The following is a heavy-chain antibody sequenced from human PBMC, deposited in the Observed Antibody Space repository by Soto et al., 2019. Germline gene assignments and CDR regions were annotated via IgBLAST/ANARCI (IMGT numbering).Heavy chain of an antibody. CDR1: GGSISGGNYY. Sequence: SETLSLTCTVSGGSISGGNYYWSWIRQHPGKGLEWIGYIYYSGSTYYNPSLKSRVTISVDTSKNQFSLKLSSVTAADTAVYYCARAPYYYDSSGYYSPLYYFDYWGQGTLVTVSS. J-gene: IGHJ4*02. CDR3: ARAPYYYDSSGYYSPLYYFDY. CDR2: IYYSGST. D-gene: IGHD3-22*01. V-gene: IGHV4-31*03.